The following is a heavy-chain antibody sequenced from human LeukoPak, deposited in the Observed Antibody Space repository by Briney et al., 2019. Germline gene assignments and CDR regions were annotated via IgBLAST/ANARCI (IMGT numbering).Heavy chain of an antibody. D-gene: IGHD1-1*01. CDR1: GDSVSSSYY. Sequence: SETLSLTCTVSGDSVSSSYYWGWIRPPPGKGLEWIGSICSGGNTCYNPSLKSRVTISADSSKNHFFLQLTSATAADTAVYFCARDGPWKSDCWGQGILVTVSS. V-gene: IGHV4-39*02. CDR3: ARDGPWKSDC. CDR2: ICSGGNT. J-gene: IGHJ4*02.